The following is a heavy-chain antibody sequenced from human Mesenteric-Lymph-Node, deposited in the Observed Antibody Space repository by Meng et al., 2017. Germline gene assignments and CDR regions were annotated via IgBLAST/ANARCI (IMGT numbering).Heavy chain of an antibody. Sequence: SETLSLTCTVSGGSVSSGSYYWSWIRQPPGKGLEWIGYIYYSGSTNYNPSLKSRVTISVDTSKNQFSLKLSSVTAADTAVYYCARAALRIDYWGQGTLVTGAS. J-gene: IGHJ4*02. CDR2: IYYSGST. CDR1: GGSVSSGSYY. D-gene: IGHD4-17*01. CDR3: ARAALRIDY. V-gene: IGHV4-61*01.